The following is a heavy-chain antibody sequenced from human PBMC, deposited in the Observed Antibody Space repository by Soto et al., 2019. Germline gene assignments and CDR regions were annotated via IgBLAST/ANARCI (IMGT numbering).Heavy chain of an antibody. V-gene: IGHV3-7*01. CDR3: ARELGVGPAESSHH. J-gene: IGHJ1*01. CDR1: GFTFSNYW. CDR2: INQGGSDK. D-gene: IGHD7-27*01. Sequence: EVQLVESGGGLVQPGGSLRLSCAASGFTFSNYWMSWVRQAPGKGLEWVANINQGGSDKYYVDSVRGRFTISRDNAKNSVFRKWNGLRAEDTAVYYWARELGVGPAESSHHWGQGPLVTVSS.